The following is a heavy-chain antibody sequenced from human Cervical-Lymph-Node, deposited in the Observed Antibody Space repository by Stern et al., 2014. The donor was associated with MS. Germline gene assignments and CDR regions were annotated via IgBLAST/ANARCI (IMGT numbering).Heavy chain of an antibody. D-gene: IGHD5-18*01. J-gene: IGHJ4*02. CDR1: GYTVSGHY. Sequence: QVQLVQSGAEVKKPGASVTVSCTPSGYTVSGHYIDWVRQAPGQGPEWMGLINPNTGATIYAQNFRGRVTLTRDTSTTTVYLDLNRLRSDDTAVYYCARRKVNTMTIDYWGQGTLVTVSS. CDR2: INPNTGAT. V-gene: IGHV1-2*06. CDR3: ARRKVNTMTIDY.